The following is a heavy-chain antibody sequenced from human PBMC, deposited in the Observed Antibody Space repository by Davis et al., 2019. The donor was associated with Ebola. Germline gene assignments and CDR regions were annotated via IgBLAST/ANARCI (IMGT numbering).Heavy chain of an antibody. D-gene: IGHD3-22*01. CDR1: GFTFSGSA. CDR3: THSSGYNNADY. J-gene: IGHJ4*02. Sequence: GESLKISCAAFGFTFSGSAMHWVRQASGKGLEWVGRIRSKANSYATAYAASVKGRFTISRDDSKNTAYLQMNSLKTEDTAVYYCTHSSGYNNADYWGQGTLVTVSS. V-gene: IGHV3-73*01. CDR2: IRSKANSYAT.